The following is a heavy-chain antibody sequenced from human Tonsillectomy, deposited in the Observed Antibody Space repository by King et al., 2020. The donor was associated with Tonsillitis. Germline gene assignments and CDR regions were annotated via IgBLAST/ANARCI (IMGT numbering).Heavy chain of an antibody. D-gene: IGHD3-3*01. CDR1: GFTFDYYG. V-gene: IGHV3-9*01. J-gene: IGHJ6*02. CDR3: AKDITISFFGMDV. CDR2: ISWNSGRI. Sequence: VQLVESGGGLVQPGRSLRLSCAASGFTFDYYGMHCVRQAPGKGLEWGSGISWNSGRIGYAESVKGRFTISRDNAKNSLYLQMNSLRAEDTAFYYCAKDITISFFGMDVWGQGTTVTVSS.